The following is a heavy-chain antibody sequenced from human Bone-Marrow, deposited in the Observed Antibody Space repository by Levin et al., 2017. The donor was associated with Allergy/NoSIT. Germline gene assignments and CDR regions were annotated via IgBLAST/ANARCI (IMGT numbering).Heavy chain of an antibody. CDR3: ARGVNHFDWLLEVDY. D-gene: IGHD3-9*01. CDR1: GFTFSSYG. V-gene: IGHV3-33*01. Sequence: GGSLRLSCAASGFTFSSYGMHWVRQAPGKGLEWVAVIWYDGSNKYYADSVKGRFTISRDNSKNTLYLQMNSLRAEDTAVYYCARGVNHFDWLLEVDYWGQGTLVTVSS. CDR2: IWYDGSNK. J-gene: IGHJ4*02.